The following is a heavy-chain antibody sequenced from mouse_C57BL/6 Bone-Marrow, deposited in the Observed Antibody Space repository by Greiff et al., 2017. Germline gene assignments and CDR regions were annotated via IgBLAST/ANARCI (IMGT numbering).Heavy chain of an antibody. CDR2: IWSGGST. D-gene: IGHD2-1*01. Sequence: VQLQQSGPGLVQPSQSLYISCTVSGFSFTSYGVHWVRQSPGKGLEWLGAIWSGGSTDYNAGFISGLSIGKDNSKSQVFFKMNSRQADDTAIYYCARYGNYGWFAYWGQGTLVTVSA. CDR3: ARYGNYGWFAY. J-gene: IGHJ3*01. V-gene: IGHV2-2*01. CDR1: GFSFTSYG.